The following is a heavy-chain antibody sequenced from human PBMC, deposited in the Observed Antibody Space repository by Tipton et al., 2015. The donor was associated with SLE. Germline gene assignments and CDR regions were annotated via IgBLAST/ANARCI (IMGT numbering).Heavy chain of an antibody. J-gene: IGHJ4*02. CDR1: GGSFSGYY. V-gene: IGHV4-34*01. CDR2: INHSGDA. CDR3: ARWWGSTHFDY. Sequence: TLSLTCAVYGGSFSGYYWSWIRQPPGKGLEWIGEINHSGDANYNPSLKSRVTISVGTSKNQFSLKLNSVTAADTAVYYCARWWGSTHFDYWGQGTLVTVSS. D-gene: IGHD2-15*01.